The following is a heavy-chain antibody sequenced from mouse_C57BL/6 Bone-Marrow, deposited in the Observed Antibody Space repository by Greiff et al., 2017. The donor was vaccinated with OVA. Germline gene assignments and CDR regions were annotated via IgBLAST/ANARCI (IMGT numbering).Heavy chain of an antibody. J-gene: IGHJ2*01. CDR1: GYTFTSYW. CDR3: ARTYDGYYLDY. V-gene: IGHV1-64*01. Sequence: VQLQQPGAELVKPGASVKLSCKASGYTFTSYWMHWVKQRPGQGLEWIGMIHPNSGSTNYNEKFKSKATLTVDKSSSTAYMQLSSLTSEDSAVYYCARTYDGYYLDYWGQGTTLTVSS. CDR2: IHPNSGST. D-gene: IGHD2-3*01.